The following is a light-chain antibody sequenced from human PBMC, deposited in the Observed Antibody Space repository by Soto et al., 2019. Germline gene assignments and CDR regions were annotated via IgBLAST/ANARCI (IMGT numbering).Light chain of an antibody. J-gene: IGLJ1*01. CDR2: EVV. Sequence: QSVLTQPASVSGSPGQSITISCTGSSSDVGRFNFVSWYQQHPGTAPKLLIYEVVKRPSGISDRFSASKSGNTASLTISGLQPEDEADYYCCSYAYSTTFVFGTGTKVTVL. CDR1: SSDVGRFNF. CDR3: CSYAYSTTFV. V-gene: IGLV2-23*02.